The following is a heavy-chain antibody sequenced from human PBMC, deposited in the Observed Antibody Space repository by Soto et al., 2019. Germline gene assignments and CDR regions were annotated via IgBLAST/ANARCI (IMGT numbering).Heavy chain of an antibody. J-gene: IGHJ5*02. CDR3: AKDLLHNKVTTCGS. D-gene: IGHD4-17*01. V-gene: IGHV3-30*18. CDR2: ISYHGNDK. CDR1: GFTFSSYG. Sequence: QVQLVESGGGVVQPGRSLRLSCAASGFTFSSYGMHWVRQAPGKGLEWVAVISYHGNDKYYADSVKGRFTISRDNFKSTLYLQMSSLIAEDTAIYFCAKDLLHNKVTTCGSWGQGTLVTVSS.